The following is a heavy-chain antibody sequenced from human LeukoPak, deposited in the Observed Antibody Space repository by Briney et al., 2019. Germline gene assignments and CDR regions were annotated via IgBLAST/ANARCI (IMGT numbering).Heavy chain of an antibody. J-gene: IGHJ4*02. D-gene: IGHD4-23*01. CDR3: ARCAVTPYVGFFDY. V-gene: IGHV3-74*01. Sequence: GGSLRLSCAASGFTFSNYWMHWVRQAPGKGLVWVSRINGDGTTTNYADSVKGRFTISRDNAENTLYLQMNSLRAEDTAVYYCARCAVTPYVGFFDYWGQGTLVTVSS. CDR1: GFTFSNYW. CDR2: INGDGTTT.